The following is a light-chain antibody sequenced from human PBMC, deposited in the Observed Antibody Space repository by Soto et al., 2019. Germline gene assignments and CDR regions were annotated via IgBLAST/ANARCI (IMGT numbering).Light chain of an antibody. CDR3: QAWDPSTAYV. V-gene: IGLV3-1*01. J-gene: IGLJ1*01. CDR2: QDT. Sequence: SYELTQPPSVSVSPGQTASITCSGDKLGDSYACWYQQKPGQSPVLLIYQDTRRPSGVPERFSGSNSGNTATLTISGTQATDEADYYCQAWDPSTAYVFGTGTKVTVL. CDR1: KLGDSY.